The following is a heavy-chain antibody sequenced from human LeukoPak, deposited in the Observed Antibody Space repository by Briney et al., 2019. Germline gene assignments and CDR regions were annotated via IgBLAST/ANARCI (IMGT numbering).Heavy chain of an antibody. V-gene: IGHV3-30-3*01. J-gene: IGHJ4*02. CDR3: ARDGAEGYCSGGSCYSLYY. Sequence: TGRSLRLSCAASGFTFSSYAMHWVRQAPGKGLEWVAVISYDGSNKYYADSVKGRFTISGDNSKNTLYLQMNSLRAEDTAVYYCARDGAEGYCSGGSCYSLYYWGQGTLVTVSS. CDR2: ISYDGSNK. D-gene: IGHD2-15*01. CDR1: GFTFSSYA.